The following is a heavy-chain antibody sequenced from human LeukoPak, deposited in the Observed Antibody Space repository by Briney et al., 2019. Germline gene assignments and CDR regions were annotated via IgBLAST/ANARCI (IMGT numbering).Heavy chain of an antibody. CDR3: AREFLSGAFDI. V-gene: IGHV4-34*01. D-gene: IGHD1-7*01. CDR1: GGSFSGYY. CDR2: INHSGST. J-gene: IGHJ3*02. Sequence: PSETLSLTCAVYGGSFSGYYWSWIRQPPGKGLEWIGEINHSGSTNYNPSLKSRVTISVDTSKNQFSLKLSSVTAADTAVYYCAREFLSGAFDIWGQGTMVTVSS.